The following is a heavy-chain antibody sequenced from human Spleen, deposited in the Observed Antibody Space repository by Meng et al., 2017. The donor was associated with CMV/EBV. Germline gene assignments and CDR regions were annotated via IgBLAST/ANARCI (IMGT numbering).Heavy chain of an antibody. D-gene: IGHD1-26*01. J-gene: IGHJ3*02. Sequence: SETLSLTCTVYGGSFSGYYWTWIRQPPGKGLEWIGEVNHSENTNYNPSLKSRVTISVDTSKNQFSLKLSSVTAADTAVYYCARWGGILAFHIWGQGTMVTVSS. V-gene: IGHV4-34*01. CDR2: VNHSENT. CDR3: ARWGGILAFHI. CDR1: GGSFSGYY.